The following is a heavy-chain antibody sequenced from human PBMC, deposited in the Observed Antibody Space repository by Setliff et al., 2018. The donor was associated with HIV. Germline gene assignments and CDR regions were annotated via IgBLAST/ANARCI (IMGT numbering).Heavy chain of an antibody. CDR1: GASISSYY. V-gene: IGHV4-59*01. Sequence: SETLSLTCSVSGASISSYYWSWIRQPPGRGLEWIGYISPTGNTNYNPSLRRRITISADTSKNQVSLRLRSVTAADTAVYYCARETQQSYNIVTGYNYYYGIDVWGQGTTVTVSS. CDR3: ARETQQSYNIVTGYNYYYGIDV. J-gene: IGHJ6*02. CDR2: ISPTGNT. D-gene: IGHD3-9*01.